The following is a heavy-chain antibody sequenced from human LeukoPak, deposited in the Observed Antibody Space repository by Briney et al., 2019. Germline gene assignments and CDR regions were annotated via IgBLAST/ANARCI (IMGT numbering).Heavy chain of an antibody. J-gene: IGHJ3*02. V-gene: IGHV4-59*12. CDR3: ARAGITMIRGVLADGFDI. CDR1: GGSISSYY. Sequence: SETLSLTCTVSGGSISSYYCSWIRQPPGKGLEWIGYIYYSGSTNYNPSLKSRVTISVDRSKNQFSLKLSSVTAADTAVYYCARAGITMIRGVLADGFDIWGQGTMVTVSS. CDR2: IYYSGST. D-gene: IGHD3-10*01.